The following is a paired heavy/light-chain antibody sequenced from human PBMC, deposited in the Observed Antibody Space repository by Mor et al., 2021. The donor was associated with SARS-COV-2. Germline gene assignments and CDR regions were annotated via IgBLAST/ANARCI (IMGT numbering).Heavy chain of an antibody. D-gene: IGHD2-15*01. CDR3: ARDYGDCSGGWCRADPFDS. J-gene: IGHJ4*02. Sequence: EVHLLESGGGSVQPGGSLRLSCATSGFIFTEYAMSWVRQAPGKGLEWVGGITDRRGNDRPDYADSAKGRFTIFKDNFNNMVYLQMNDLRAEDTAVYYCARDYGDCSGGWCRADPFDSWGQGALVTVSS. CDR1: GFIFTEYA. CDR2: ITDRRGNDRP. V-gene: IGHV3-23*01.
Light chain of an antibody. CDR3: MQITQYPRT. CDR1: QSLVHSDGNTY. Sequence: DIVMTQTPLSSRVIVGQPASISCRSSQSLVHSDGNTYLNWLQQRPGQPPRLLIYKISHRFSGVPDRFSGSGAGTDFTLKISRVEAEDVGLYYCMQITQYPRTFGQGTKVEIE. J-gene: IGKJ1*01. CDR2: KIS. V-gene: IGKV2-24*01.